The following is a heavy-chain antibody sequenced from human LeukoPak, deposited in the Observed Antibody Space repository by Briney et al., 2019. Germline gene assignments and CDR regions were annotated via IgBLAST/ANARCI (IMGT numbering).Heavy chain of an antibody. CDR2: VYNSGTT. J-gene: IGHJ5*02. V-gene: IGHV4-61*01. Sequence: SETLSLTCTVSGGSVSSSNYYWSWIRQPPGKGLEWIGYVYNSGTTNYNPSLKSRVTISVDTSKNQFSLKLSSVTAADTAIYYCAKGGYDFWSGSSNWFDPWGQGTLVTVSS. CDR3: AKGGYDFWSGSSNWFDP. D-gene: IGHD3-3*01. CDR1: GGSVSSSNYY.